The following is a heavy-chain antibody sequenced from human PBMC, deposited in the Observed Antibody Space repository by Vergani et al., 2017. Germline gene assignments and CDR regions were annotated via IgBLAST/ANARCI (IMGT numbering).Heavy chain of an antibody. D-gene: IGHD5-24*01. CDR3: ARIKSGYNYYGYYYYGMDV. CDR1: GGSFSGYY. Sequence: QVQLQQWGAGLLKPSETLSLTCAVYGGSFSGYYWSWIRQPPGKGLEWIGEINHSGSTNYNPSLKSRVTISVDTSKNQFSLKLSSVTAADTAVYYCARIKSGYNYYGYYYYGMDVWGQGTTVTVSS. V-gene: IGHV4-34*01. J-gene: IGHJ6*02. CDR2: INHSGST.